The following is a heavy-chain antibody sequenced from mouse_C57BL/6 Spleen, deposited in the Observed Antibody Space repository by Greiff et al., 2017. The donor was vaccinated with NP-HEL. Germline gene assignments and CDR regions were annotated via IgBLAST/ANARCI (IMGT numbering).Heavy chain of an antibody. CDR3: ATAQATGY. Sequence: QVQLQQSGAELVMPGASVKLSCKASGYTFTSYWMHWVKQRPGQGLEWIGEIDPSDSYTNYNQKFKGKSTLTVDKSSSTAYMQLSSLTSEDSAVYYCATAQATGYWGQGTTLTVSS. D-gene: IGHD3-2*02. CDR2: IDPSDSYT. CDR1: GYTFTSYW. J-gene: IGHJ2*01. V-gene: IGHV1-69*01.